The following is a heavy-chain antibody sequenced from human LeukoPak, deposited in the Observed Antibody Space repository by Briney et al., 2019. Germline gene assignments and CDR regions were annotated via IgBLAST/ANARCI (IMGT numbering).Heavy chain of an antibody. CDR3: ARDPFDCSSTSCYYYYYGIDV. J-gene: IGHJ6*02. V-gene: IGHV1-46*01. D-gene: IGHD2-2*01. CDR2: INPSGGST. Sequence: ASVKVSCKASGYTFTSYYMHWVRQAPGQGLEWMGIINPSGGSTSYAQKFQGRVTMTRDTSTSTVYMELSSLRSEDTAVYYCARDPFDCSSTSCYYYYYGIDVWGQGTTVTVSS. CDR1: GYTFTSYY.